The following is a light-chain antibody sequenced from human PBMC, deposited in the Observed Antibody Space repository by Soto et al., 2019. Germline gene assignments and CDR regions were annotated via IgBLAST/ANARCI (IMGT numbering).Light chain of an antibody. V-gene: IGKV1-5*03. CDR2: EAS. CDR3: QQYSSYPLT. CDR1: QSISSW. J-gene: IGKJ4*01. Sequence: DIQMTQSPSTLSASVGDRVTITCRTSQSISSWLAWYHQKPGKAPKLLIYEASSLESGVPSRFSGSASGTEFTLTITSLQPDDFATYYCQQYSSYPLTFGGGTKVEIK.